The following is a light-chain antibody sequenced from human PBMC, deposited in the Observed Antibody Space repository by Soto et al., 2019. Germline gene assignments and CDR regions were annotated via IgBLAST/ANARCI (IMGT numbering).Light chain of an antibody. J-gene: IGKJ3*01. V-gene: IGKV3-20*01. CDR3: QQYGTSLFT. CDR2: AAS. CDR1: QSISSSY. Sequence: EIVLTQSPGSLSLSPGERATLSCRASQSISSSYLAWYQQKPGQAPRLLIYAASRRATGIPDRFSGSGSGTDFTLTISRLEPEDCAVYYCQQYGTSLFTFGPGTKVDIK.